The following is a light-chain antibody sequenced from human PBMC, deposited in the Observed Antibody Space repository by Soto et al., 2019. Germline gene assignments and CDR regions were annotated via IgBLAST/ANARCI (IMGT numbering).Light chain of an antibody. CDR3: QQYYSYPLT. CDR1: QGISSY. CDR2: AAS. J-gene: IGKJ4*01. V-gene: IGKV1-8*01. Sequence: AIRMTQSPSSFSASTGDRVTITCRASQGISSYLAWYQQEPGKAPKLLIYAASTLQSRVPSRFSGSGSRTDFTLTISCLQSEDFATYYWQQYYSYPLTFGGGTKVEIK.